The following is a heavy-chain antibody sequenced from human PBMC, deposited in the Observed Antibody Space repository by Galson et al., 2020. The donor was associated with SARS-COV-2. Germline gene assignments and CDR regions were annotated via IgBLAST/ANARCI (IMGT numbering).Heavy chain of an antibody. CDR3: TTGGAG. CDR2: IKSKTDGGTT. J-gene: IGHJ4*02. CDR1: GFTSTNAW. D-gene: IGHD6-19*01. Sequence: GGSLRLSCAASGFTSTNAWMSWVRQAPGKRPEWVGRIKSKTDGGTTDYAATVNGRFTISRDDSKNTLYLHMNSLKTEDTAVYYCTTGGAGWGKGTLVTVSS. V-gene: IGHV3-15*01.